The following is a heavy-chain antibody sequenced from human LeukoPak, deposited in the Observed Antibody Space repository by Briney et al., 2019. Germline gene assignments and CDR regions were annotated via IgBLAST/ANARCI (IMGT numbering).Heavy chain of an antibody. J-gene: IGHJ4*02. CDR3: ARDEGSSYPFDY. Sequence: SETLSLTCTVSGGSISSSSYYWGWIRQPPGKGLEWIGSIYYSGSTYYNPSLKSRVTISVDTSKNQFSLNLSSVTAADTAVYFCARDEGSSYPFDYWGQGTLVAVSS. CDR1: GGSISSSSYY. V-gene: IGHV4-39*07. CDR2: IYYSGST. D-gene: IGHD2-2*01.